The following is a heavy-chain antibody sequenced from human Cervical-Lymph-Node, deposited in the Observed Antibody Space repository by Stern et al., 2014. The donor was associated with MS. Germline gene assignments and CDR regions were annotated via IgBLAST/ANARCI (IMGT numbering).Heavy chain of an antibody. CDR3: ASLMSDFDF. D-gene: IGHD2-8*01. J-gene: IGHJ4*02. CDR1: GGSISSGDSY. CDR2: IYSSENT. V-gene: IGHV4-30-4*01. Sequence: QVQLQESGPGLVKPSQTLSLTCTVSGGSISSGDSYWSWIRQPPGKGLEWIGYIYSSENTYYNPSLKSRVIISVDTSKNQFSLQLSSVTAADTAVYYCASLMSDFDFWGQGTLVTVSS.